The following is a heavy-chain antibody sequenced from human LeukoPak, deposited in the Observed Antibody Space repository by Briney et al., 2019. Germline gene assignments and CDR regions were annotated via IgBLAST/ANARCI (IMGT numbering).Heavy chain of an antibody. V-gene: IGHV3-48*01. CDR3: ARVYTEGYSSGWPDAFDI. Sequence: GGSLRLSCAASGFTFSSYSMNWVRQAPGKGLEWVSYISSSSSTIYYADSVKGRFTISRDNAKNSLYLQMNSLRAEDTAVYYCARVYTEGYSSGWPDAFDIWGQGTMVTVSS. D-gene: IGHD6-19*01. CDR1: GFTFSSYS. J-gene: IGHJ3*02. CDR2: ISSSSSTI.